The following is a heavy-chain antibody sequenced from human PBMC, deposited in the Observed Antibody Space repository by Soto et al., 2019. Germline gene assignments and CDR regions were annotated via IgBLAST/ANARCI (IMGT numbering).Heavy chain of an antibody. J-gene: IGHJ5*02. CDR1: GGSISTYY. V-gene: IGHV4-59*01. CDR3: ARENFKWFDP. Sequence: SETLSLTCTVSGGSISTYYWSWIRQPPGMGLEGIGDIYQSGTTSYNPSLESRVTISIDTSKKQVSLKLTSVTAAEPAVYYCARENFKWFDPWGQGTLVTVSS. CDR2: IYQSGTT.